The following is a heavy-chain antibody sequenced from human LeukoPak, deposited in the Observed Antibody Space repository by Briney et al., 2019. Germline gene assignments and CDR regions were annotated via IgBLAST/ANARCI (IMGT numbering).Heavy chain of an antibody. V-gene: IGHV1-18*01. CDR2: ISTYNGNT. CDR1: GYTFTTYG. D-gene: IGHD4-17*01. J-gene: IGHJ5*02. CDR3: ARDSGYGDYVGNP. Sequence: ASVKVSCKASGYTFTTYGISWVRQAPGQGLEWMGWISTYNGNTNYAQKYQDRVTVTTDTSTSTAYMELRSPRSDDTAVYYCARDSGYGDYVGNPWGQGTLVTVSS.